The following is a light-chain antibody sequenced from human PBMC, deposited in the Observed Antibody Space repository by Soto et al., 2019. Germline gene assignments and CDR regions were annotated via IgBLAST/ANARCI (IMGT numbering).Light chain of an antibody. Sequence: DIQMTQSPSTLSATAGDRVTITCRASQSISNWLAWYQQKPGTAPKVLIYHASNLQSGVPSRFSGSGSGTDFTLTISSLQSEDFAVYYCQHYNYWPPKTFGQGTKVDI. CDR1: QSISNW. J-gene: IGKJ1*01. V-gene: IGKV1-5*01. CDR2: HAS. CDR3: QHYNYWPPKT.